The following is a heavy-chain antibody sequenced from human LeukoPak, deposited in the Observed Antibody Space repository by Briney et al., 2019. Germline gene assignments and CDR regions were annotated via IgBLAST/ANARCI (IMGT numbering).Heavy chain of an antibody. CDR3: ARVMGRYCSSTSCYVDY. V-gene: IGHV3-7*01. CDR2: IKQDGSEK. D-gene: IGHD2-2*01. Sequence: GGSLRLSCAASGFTFSSYWMSWVRQAPGKGLEWVANIKQDGSEKYYVDSVKGRFTISRDNSKNTLYLQTNSLRAEDTAVYYCARVMGRYCSSTSCYVDYWGQGTLVTVSS. CDR1: GFTFSSYW. J-gene: IGHJ4*02.